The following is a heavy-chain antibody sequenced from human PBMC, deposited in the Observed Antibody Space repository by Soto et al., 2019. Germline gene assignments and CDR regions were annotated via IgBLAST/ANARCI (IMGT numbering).Heavy chain of an antibody. D-gene: IGHD5-18*01. Sequence: GESLKISCKGSGYSFTIYWIGWVLQMPGKGLEWMGIIYPGDSDTRYSPSFQGQVTISADKSISTAYLQWSSLKASDTAMYYCARQDTAMVYDAFDIWGQGTMVTVSS. CDR2: IYPGDSDT. CDR1: GYSFTIYW. V-gene: IGHV5-51*01. J-gene: IGHJ3*02. CDR3: ARQDTAMVYDAFDI.